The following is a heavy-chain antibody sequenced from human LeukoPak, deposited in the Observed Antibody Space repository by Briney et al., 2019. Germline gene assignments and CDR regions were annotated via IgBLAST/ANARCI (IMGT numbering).Heavy chain of an antibody. J-gene: IGHJ4*02. CDR1: GFTFSSYA. V-gene: IGHV3-23*01. CDR2: ISGSGGST. D-gene: IGHD2-15*01. Sequence: PGGSLRLSCAASGFTFSSYAMSWVRQAPGKGLEWVSAISGSGGSTYYADSVKGRFTISRDNSKNTLYLQMNSLRAEDTAVYYCALTRCSGGSCFPGTFDYWGQGTLVTVSS. CDR3: ALTRCSGGSCFPGTFDY.